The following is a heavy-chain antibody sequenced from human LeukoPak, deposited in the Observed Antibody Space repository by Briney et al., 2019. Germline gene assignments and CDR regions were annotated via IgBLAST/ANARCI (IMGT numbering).Heavy chain of an antibody. V-gene: IGHV3-23*01. CDR1: GFTFSSYA. CDR2: ISGSGGRR. Sequence: PGGSLRLSCAASGFTFSSYAMSWVRQAPGKGLEWVSAISGSGGRRYYADSVKGRFTISRDNSENTLYLQMNSLRAEDTAVYYCARSDCGGRCYYFDYWGQGTLVTVSS. CDR3: ARSDCGGRCYYFDY. J-gene: IGHJ4*02. D-gene: IGHD2-21*01.